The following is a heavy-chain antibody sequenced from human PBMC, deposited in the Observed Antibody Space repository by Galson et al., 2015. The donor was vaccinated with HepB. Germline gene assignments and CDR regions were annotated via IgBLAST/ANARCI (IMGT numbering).Heavy chain of an antibody. CDR2: ISGSGGST. J-gene: IGHJ6*03. CDR3: AKGSGSYYNYYYYMDV. Sequence: RLSCAASGFTFSSYAMSWVRQAPGKGLEWVSAISGSGGSTYYADSVKGRFTISRDNSKNTLYLQMNSLRAEDTAVYYCAKGSGSYYNYYYYMDVWGKGTTVTVSS. D-gene: IGHD1-26*01. V-gene: IGHV3-23*01. CDR1: GFTFSSYA.